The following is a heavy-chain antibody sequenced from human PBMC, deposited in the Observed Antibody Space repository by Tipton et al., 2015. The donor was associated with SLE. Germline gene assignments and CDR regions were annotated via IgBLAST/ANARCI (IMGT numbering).Heavy chain of an antibody. Sequence: QLVQSGAEVKKPGEALQISCKTSGYSFTNSWIVWFRHMPGKGLECMVMIDPSDSDTRYNPSFQGHVSMSIDRSTTTAYLQWRSLKASDTALYFCAGRWVQTVFDYWGQRTLVTVSS. J-gene: IGHJ4*02. CDR1: GYSFTNSW. D-gene: IGHD3-10*01. CDR2: IDPSDSDT. CDR3: AGRWVQTVFDY. V-gene: IGHV5-51*03.